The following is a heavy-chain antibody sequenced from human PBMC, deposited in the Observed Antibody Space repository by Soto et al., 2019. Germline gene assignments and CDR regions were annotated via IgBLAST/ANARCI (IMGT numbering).Heavy chain of an antibody. D-gene: IGHD3-10*01. CDR2: LYYSGNT. J-gene: IGHJ4*02. Sequence: SETLSLTCTVSGGSISSGDYYWSWIRQPPGKGLEWIGYLYYSGNTYYNPSLKSRVIISVDTSKNQFSLKLSSVTAADTAVYYCATTTGSGREGYFEYWGQGILVTVSS. CDR1: GGSISSGDYY. CDR3: ATTTGSGREGYFEY. V-gene: IGHV4-31*03.